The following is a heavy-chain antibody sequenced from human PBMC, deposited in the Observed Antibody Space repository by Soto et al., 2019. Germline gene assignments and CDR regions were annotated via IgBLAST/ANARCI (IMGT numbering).Heavy chain of an antibody. CDR1: GGSISSYY. J-gene: IGHJ3*02. CDR2: IYYSGST. D-gene: IGHD3-10*01. V-gene: IGHV4-59*01. Sequence: QVQLQESGPGLVKPSETLSLTCTVSGGSISSYYWSWIRQPPGKGLEWIGYIYYSGSTNYNPSLKSRVTISVDTSKNQFHLKLSSVTAADTAVYYCARQPWGCGESLRAFDIWGQGTMVTVSS. CDR3: ARQPWGCGESLRAFDI.